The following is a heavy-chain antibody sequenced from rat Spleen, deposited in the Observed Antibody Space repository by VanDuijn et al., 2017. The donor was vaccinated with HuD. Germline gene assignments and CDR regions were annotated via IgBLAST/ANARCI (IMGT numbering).Heavy chain of an antibody. CDR2: ISSGGST. J-gene: IGHJ2*01. Sequence: QVLLTESGPGLVQPSQTLSLTCTVSGFSLTSNGVSWVRQPPGKGLEWIAAISSGGSTYYNSALKSRLSINRDTSKSQVFLKMNSLQTEDTAIYFCTRDPITTRDYFDYWGQGVMVTVSS. CDR1: GFSLTSNG. D-gene: IGHD1-1*01. CDR3: TRDPITTRDYFDY. V-gene: IGHV2S12*01.